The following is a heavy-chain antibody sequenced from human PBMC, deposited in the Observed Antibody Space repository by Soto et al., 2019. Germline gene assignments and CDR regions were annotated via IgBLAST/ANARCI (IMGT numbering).Heavy chain of an antibody. CDR3: ARGTPSRYCSGGSCHYYYYYMDV. D-gene: IGHD2-15*01. V-gene: IGHV1-46*03. CDR2: INPSGGST. CDR1: GYTFTSYY. Sequence: QVQLVQSGAEVKKPGASVKVSCKASGYTFTSYYMHWVRQAPGQGLEWMGIINPSGGSTSYAQKFQGSVTMPRDTATSTVYMELSSLRCEDTAVYYCARGTPSRYCSGGSCHYYYYYMDVWGKGTTVTVSS. J-gene: IGHJ6*03.